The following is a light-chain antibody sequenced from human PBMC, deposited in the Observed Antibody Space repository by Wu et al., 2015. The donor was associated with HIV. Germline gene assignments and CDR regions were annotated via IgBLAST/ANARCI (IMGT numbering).Light chain of an antibody. V-gene: IGKV1-5*03. J-gene: IGKJ4*01. Sequence: IQMTQSPSTLSASVGDRVTITCRASQSIGSWLAWYQHKPGKAPKLLISKASNLETGVPSRFSGSGSGTQFTLTVNSLQPDDFATYYCQEYVSYSTFGGGTKVEIK. CDR3: QEYVSYST. CDR2: KAS. CDR1: QSIGSW.